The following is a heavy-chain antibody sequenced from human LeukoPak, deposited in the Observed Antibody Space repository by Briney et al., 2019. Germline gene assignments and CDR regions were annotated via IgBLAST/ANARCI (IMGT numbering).Heavy chain of an antibody. Sequence: SETLSLTCTVSGDSISTYFWSWIRQPPGKGLEWIGYIYYTGSTNYNPSLKSRVTISVDTSKNQFSLRLSSVTAADTAVYFCARLTGGAFDFWGQGTMDTVSS. D-gene: IGHD7-27*01. CDR2: IYYTGST. J-gene: IGHJ3*01. CDR3: ARLTGGAFDF. V-gene: IGHV4-59*01. CDR1: GDSISTYF.